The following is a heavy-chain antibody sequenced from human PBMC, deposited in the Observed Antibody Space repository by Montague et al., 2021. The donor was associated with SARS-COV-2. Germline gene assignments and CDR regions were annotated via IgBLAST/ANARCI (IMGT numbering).Heavy chain of an antibody. D-gene: IGHD2-2*02. CDR2: ISQSGNT. J-gene: IGHJ6*03. Sequence: ETLSLTCAVSGGSFSRYYWSWIRQPPGKGLEWIGEISQSGNTKYNPSLQSRVFISLDTSRNQFSLKVSSVTAADTAIYYCARLGDGIVPSPILGLGPYYSFYYMDVWGKGTTVTVSS. CDR1: GGSFSRYY. V-gene: IGHV4-34*01. CDR3: ARLGDGIVPSPILGLGPYYSFYYMDV.